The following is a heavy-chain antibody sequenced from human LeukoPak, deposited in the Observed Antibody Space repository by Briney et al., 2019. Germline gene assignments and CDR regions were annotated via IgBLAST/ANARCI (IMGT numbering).Heavy chain of an antibody. CDR3: ARLHLEAHLKYYFDY. V-gene: IGHV5-51*01. D-gene: IGHD1-1*01. Sequence: GESLKISCKGSGYSFTSYWIGWVRQMPGKGLEWMGIIYPGDSDTRYSPSFQGQVTISADKSISTAYLQWSSLKASDTAMYYCARLHLEAHLKYYFDYWGQGTLVTVSS. CDR1: GYSFTSYW. CDR2: IYPGDSDT. J-gene: IGHJ4*02.